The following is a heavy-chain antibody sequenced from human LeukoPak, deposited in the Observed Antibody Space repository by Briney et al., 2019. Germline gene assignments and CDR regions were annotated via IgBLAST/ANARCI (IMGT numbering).Heavy chain of an antibody. CDR2: IYSSGSA. CDR1: GGSISSYY. V-gene: IGHV4-4*09. CDR3: ARHYYDTSGYSWYYFDY. D-gene: IGHD3-22*01. Sequence: SETLCLTCTVSGGSISSYYWSWIRQPPGKGLEWIWYIYSSGSADNNPSLKSRVTRSVDTSTNQFSLKLSSVTAADTAVYYCARHYYDTSGYSWYYFDYWGQGTLVTVSS. J-gene: IGHJ4*02.